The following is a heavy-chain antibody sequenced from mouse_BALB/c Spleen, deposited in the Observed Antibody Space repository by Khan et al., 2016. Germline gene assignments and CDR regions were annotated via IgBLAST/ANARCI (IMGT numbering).Heavy chain of an antibody. Sequence: EVQLQESGPSLVKPSQTLSLTCSVTGDSITSGYWNWIRKFPGNTLEYMGYISYSGSTYYYPSLKSRISITRDTSTNQYYLQLNSGTTDDTATYYCTGYDGYFFDYWGQGTTLTVSS. CDR2: ISYSGST. CDR3: TGYDGYFFDY. J-gene: IGHJ2*01. CDR1: GDSITSGY. V-gene: IGHV3-8*02. D-gene: IGHD2-3*01.